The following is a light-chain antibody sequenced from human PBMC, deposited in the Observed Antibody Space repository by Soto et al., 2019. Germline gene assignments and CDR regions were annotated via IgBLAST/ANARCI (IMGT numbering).Light chain of an antibody. CDR1: QGISNS. Sequence: DIQMTQSPSSLSPSVGDRVTITCRASQGISNSLAWYQQNAGKSPKLLIYAASNLQSGVPSRFSGSGSGTDFSLTISSLQPEDVATYYCQTYNSARVTFGGGTKVEIK. J-gene: IGKJ4*01. CDR3: QTYNSARVT. CDR2: AAS. V-gene: IGKV1-27*01.